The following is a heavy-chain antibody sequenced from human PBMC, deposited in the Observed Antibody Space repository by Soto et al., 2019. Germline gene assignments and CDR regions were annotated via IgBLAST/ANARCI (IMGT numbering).Heavy chain of an antibody. CDR3: AKTLSRWYFDL. V-gene: IGHV3-23*01. CDR1: GFTFSSYA. J-gene: IGHJ2*01. CDR2: ISGSGGET. D-gene: IGHD3-16*02. Sequence: EVRLLESGGGLVQPGGSLRLSCAASGFTFSSYALNWVRQAPGKGLEWVSGISGSGGETYYADSVKGRVTISSDSSKNTVYLQMNSLRAEDTAVYYCAKTLSRWYFDLWGRGTLVTVSS.